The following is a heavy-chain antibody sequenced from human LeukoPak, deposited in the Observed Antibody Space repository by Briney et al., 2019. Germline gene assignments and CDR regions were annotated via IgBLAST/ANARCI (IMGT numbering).Heavy chain of an antibody. J-gene: IGHJ3*01. Sequence: GGSLRLSCAASGFTFNNYWVHWVRQAPGMGLVWVSSIRFDGGDTAYADSAKGRFTISRDNAKNMMFLQMNNLRAEDTAVYYCAKEIDGFDVWGQGRLVTVSS. CDR2: IRFDGGDT. V-gene: IGHV3-74*01. CDR1: GFTFNNYW. CDR3: AKEIDGFDV.